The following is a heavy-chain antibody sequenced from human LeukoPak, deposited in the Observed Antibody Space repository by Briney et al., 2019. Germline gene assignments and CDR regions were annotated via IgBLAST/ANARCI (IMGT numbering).Heavy chain of an antibody. CDR3: ARVTCSGGSCYSFDY. CDR2: IYHSGGT. CDR1: GGSVSSGDYY. D-gene: IGHD2-15*01. J-gene: IGHJ4*02. Sequence: PSETLSLTCTVSGGSVSSGDYYWSWIRQPPGKGLEWIGYIYHSGGTYYNPPLKSRVTISVDTSKNKFSLKLTSVTAADTAVYYCARVTCSGGSCYSFDYWGQGTLVTVSS. V-gene: IGHV4-30-4*01.